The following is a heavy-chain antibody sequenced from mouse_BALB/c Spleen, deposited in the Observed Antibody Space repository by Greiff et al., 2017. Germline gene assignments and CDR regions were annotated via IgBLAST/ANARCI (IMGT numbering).Heavy chain of an antibody. D-gene: IGHD1-1*01. Sequence: EVQVVESGGGLVKPGGSLKLSCAASGFTFSSYAMSWVRQTPEKRLEWVASISSGGSTYYPDSVKGRFTISRDNARNILYLQMSSLRSEDTAMYYCARGPDYYGSSYEAMDDWGQGTSVTVSS. J-gene: IGHJ4*01. CDR1: GFTFSSYA. CDR2: ISSGGST. V-gene: IGHV5-6-5*01. CDR3: ARGPDYYGSSYEAMDD.